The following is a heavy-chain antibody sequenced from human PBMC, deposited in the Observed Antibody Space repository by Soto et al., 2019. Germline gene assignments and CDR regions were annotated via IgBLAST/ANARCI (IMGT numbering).Heavy chain of an antibody. CDR1: GGSISSSNW. J-gene: IGHJ6*02. Sequence: QVQLQESGPGLVKPSGTLSLTCAVSGGSISSSNWWSWVRQPPGKGLEWIGEIYHSGSTNYNPSLKDRVTISVDKSKNPFSLKLSSVTAADTAVYYCARVVGGYYYGMDVWGQGTTVTVSS. V-gene: IGHV4-4*02. D-gene: IGHD2-2*01. CDR2: IYHSGST. CDR3: ARVVGGYYYGMDV.